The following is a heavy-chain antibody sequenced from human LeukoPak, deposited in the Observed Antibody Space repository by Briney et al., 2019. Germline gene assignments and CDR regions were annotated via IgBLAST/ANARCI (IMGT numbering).Heavy chain of an antibody. CDR3: TKALAPYYYFDY. CDR1: GFTFSSYA. V-gene: IGHV3-23*01. D-gene: IGHD6-13*01. CDR2: ISGSGGST. Sequence: GGSLRLSCAASGFTFSSYAMSWVRRAPGKGLEWVSAISGSGGSTYYADSVKGRFTISRDNSKNTLYLQMNSLRAEDTAVYYCTKALAPYYYFDYWGQGTLVTVSS. J-gene: IGHJ4*02.